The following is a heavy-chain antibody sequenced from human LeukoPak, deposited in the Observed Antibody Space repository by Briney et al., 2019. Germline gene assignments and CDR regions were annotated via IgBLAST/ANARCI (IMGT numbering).Heavy chain of an antibody. V-gene: IGHV4-61*02. CDR2: IYTNGGA. J-gene: IGHJ4*02. CDR3: ARGLTRGYTYGPPGY. Sequence: SQTLSLTCTVSGGSVTSGNYYWNWIRQPAGKGLEWIGRIYTNGGASYNPSLKSRVTISIDASKNQFSLKLSSVTAADTAVYYCARGLTRGYTYGPPGYWGQGTLVAVSS. D-gene: IGHD2-8*01. CDR1: GGSVTSGNYY.